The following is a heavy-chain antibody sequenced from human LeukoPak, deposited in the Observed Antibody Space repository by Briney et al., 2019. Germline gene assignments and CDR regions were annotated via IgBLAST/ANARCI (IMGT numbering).Heavy chain of an antibody. D-gene: IGHD6-13*01. V-gene: IGHV4-34*01. Sequence: SETLSLTCAVYGGSFSGYYWSWIRQPPGRGLEWIGEINHSGSTNYNPSLKSQVTISVDTSKNQFSLKLSSVTAADTAVYYCARGPGYSSSWYVYWGQGTLVTVSS. CDR3: ARGPGYSSSWYVY. CDR1: GGSFSGYY. CDR2: INHSGST. J-gene: IGHJ4*02.